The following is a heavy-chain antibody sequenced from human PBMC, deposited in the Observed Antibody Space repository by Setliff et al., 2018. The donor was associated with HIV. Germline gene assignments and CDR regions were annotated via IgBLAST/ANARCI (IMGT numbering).Heavy chain of an antibody. CDR2: INSSGDST. D-gene: IGHD3-16*01. CDR3: ARDPAVFGLYYYYYMDV. CDR1: GYSFTGYY. J-gene: IGHJ6*03. Sequence: ASVKVSCKASGYSFTGYYVNWVRQAPGQGLEWMGIINSSGDSTSYAQKFQGRVTMTRDTSTSTVYMELSGLRSEDTAVYYCARDPAVFGLYYYYYMDVWGKGTTVTVSS. V-gene: IGHV1-46*03.